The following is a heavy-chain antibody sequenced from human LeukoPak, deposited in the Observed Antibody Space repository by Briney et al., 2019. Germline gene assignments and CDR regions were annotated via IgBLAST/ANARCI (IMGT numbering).Heavy chain of an antibody. J-gene: IGHJ4*02. Sequence: ASVKVSCKSSGYTFTDYYMHWLRQVPGQGLGWMGWINPNSGVANLPQKFRGRVTMARDTSIGTAYMQLSGLTSNDTAVYYCARTATALRLDFDCWGRGTLVTVSS. CDR1: GYTFTDYY. D-gene: IGHD2-21*02. CDR3: ARTATALRLDFDC. CDR2: INPNSGVA. V-gene: IGHV1-2*02.